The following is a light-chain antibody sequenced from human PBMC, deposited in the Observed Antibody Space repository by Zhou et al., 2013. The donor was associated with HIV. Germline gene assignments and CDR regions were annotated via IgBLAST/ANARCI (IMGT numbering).Light chain of an antibody. CDR3: QHYASSPPWT. J-gene: IGKJ1*01. V-gene: IGKV3-20*01. CDR2: GAS. CDR1: QSVSSSY. Sequence: EIVMTQSPATLSVSPGERATLSCRASQSVSSSYLAWYQQKPGQAPRLLIYGASTRATAVPDRFSGSGSGADFTLTISRLEAEDFAVYYCQHYASSPPWTFGQGTKVEIK.